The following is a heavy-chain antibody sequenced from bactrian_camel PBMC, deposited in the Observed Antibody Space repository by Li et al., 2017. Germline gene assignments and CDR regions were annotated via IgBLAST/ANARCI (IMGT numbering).Heavy chain of an antibody. V-gene: IGHV3-2*01. Sequence: VQLVESGGNLVQPGGFLRLSCAASGFTFSNSYMTWVRQAPGKGLEWVSSIYDDGSTTYYADSVKGRFTISRDNAKNTVYLQMNSLKSEDTALYYCATERGDAGLFGYWGQGTQVTVS. CDR1: GFTFSNSY. CDR2: IYDDGSTT. J-gene: IGHJ6*01. CDR3: ATERGDAGLFGY. D-gene: IGHD1*01.